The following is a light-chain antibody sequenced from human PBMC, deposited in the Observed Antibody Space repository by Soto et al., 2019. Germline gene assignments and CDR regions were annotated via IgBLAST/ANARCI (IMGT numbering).Light chain of an antibody. CDR3: QKYNSAPLT. CDR1: QTISSW. CDR2: KAS. V-gene: IGKV1-5*03. Sequence: DIQMTRSPSTLSGSVGDRVTITCRASQTISSWLAWYQQKPGKAPKLLIYKASTLKSGVPSRFSGSGSGTEFTLTISSLQPEDVATYSCQKYNSAPLTFGQGTRWISN. J-gene: IGKJ1*01.